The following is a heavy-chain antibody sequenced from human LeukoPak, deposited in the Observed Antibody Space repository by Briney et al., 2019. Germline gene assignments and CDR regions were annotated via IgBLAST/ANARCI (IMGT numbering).Heavy chain of an antibody. CDR1: GYTFTSYD. CDR2: MNPNSGNT. D-gene: IGHD3-22*01. J-gene: IGHJ6*03. V-gene: IGHV1-8*01. Sequence: ASVKVSCKASGYTFTSYDINWVRQATGQGLEWMGWMNPNSGNTGYAQKFQGRVTMTRNTSISTAYMELSSLRSEDTAVYYCARKNYYDSSGTILGPYYYYYYMDVWGKGTTVTISS. CDR3: ARKNYYDSSGTILGPYYYYYYMDV.